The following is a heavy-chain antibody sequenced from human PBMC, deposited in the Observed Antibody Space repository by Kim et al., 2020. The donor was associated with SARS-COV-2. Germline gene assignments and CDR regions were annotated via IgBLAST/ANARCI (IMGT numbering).Heavy chain of an antibody. V-gene: IGHV4-59*13. J-gene: IGHJ4*02. CDR2: IYYSGST. CDR1: GGSISNYY. CDR3: ARDLRGGIEFDY. D-gene: IGHD5-12*01. Sequence: SETLSLTCTVSGGSISNYYWSWIRQPPGKGLEWIGYIYYSGSTNYNPSLKSRVTISVDTSKNQFSLKLSSVTAADTAVYYRARDLRGGIEFDYWGQGTLVTVSS.